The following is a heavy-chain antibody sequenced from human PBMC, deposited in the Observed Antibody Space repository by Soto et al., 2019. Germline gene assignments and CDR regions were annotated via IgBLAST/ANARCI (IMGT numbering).Heavy chain of an antibody. CDR2: IYYSGST. D-gene: IGHD6-19*01. CDR3: ARPLEQWLVAGPFDY. Sequence: QLQLQESGPGLVKPSETLSLTCTVSGGSISSSSYYWGWIRQPPGKGLEWIGSIYYSGSTYYNPSLKSRVTISVDTSKNQFSLKLSSVTAADTAVYYCARPLEQWLVAGPFDYWGQGTLVTVSS. V-gene: IGHV4-39*01. CDR1: GGSISSSSYY. J-gene: IGHJ4*02.